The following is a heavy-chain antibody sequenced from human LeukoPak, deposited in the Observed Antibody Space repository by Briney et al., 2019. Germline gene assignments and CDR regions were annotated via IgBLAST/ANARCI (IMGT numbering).Heavy chain of an antibody. Sequence: GVSLRLSCAAPGFAISAYWMNWVRQAPGKGLVWVSRIKSDGSTAYFADSVRGRFTISRDNAKNTLYLQMNSLRVEDTAVYYCARSDWFDPWGQGTLVTVSS. CDR3: ARSDWFDP. J-gene: IGHJ5*02. V-gene: IGHV3-74*01. CDR2: IKSDGSTA. CDR1: GFAISAYW.